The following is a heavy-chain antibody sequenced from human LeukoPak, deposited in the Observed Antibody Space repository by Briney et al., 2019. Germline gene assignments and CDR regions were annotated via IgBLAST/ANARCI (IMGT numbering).Heavy chain of an antibody. D-gene: IGHD3-22*01. CDR1: GGSFSGYY. Sequence: PSETLSLTCAVYGGSFSGYYWSWIRQPPGKGLEWIGEINHSGSTNYNPSLKSRVTISVDTSENQFSLKLSSVTAADTAVYYCARHPQYYYDSSGLGDAFDIWGQGTMVTVSS. CDR2: INHSGST. J-gene: IGHJ3*02. CDR3: ARHPQYYYDSSGLGDAFDI. V-gene: IGHV4-34*01.